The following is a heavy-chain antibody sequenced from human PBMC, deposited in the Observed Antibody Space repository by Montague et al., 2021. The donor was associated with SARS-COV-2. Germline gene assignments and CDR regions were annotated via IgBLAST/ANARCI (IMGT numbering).Heavy chain of an antibody. J-gene: IGHJ6*02. V-gene: IGHV4-34*01. D-gene: IGHD1-20*01. CDR3: ARGRRRYNWRDETSYYYGMDV. CDR2: INHSRST. CDR1: GGSLSGYY. Sequence: SETLSLTCAVYGGSLSGYYWSWIRQPPGKGLEWIGEINHSRSTNYNPSLKSRVTISLDTSKNQFSLKLSSVTAADTAVYYCARGRRRYNWRDETSYYYGMDVWGQGTTVIVSS.